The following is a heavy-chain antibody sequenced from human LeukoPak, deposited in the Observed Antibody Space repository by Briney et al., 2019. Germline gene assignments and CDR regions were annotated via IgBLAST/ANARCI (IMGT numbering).Heavy chain of an antibody. V-gene: IGHV1-69*13. CDR3: ARDLVGIVNNAFDI. Sequence: SVKVSCKATGGTFSSYAISWVRQAPGQGLEWMGGIIPIFGTANYAQKFQGRVTITADESTSTAYMELSSLRSEDTAVYYCARDLVGIVNNAFDIWGQGTMVTVSS. CDR1: GGTFSSYA. CDR2: IIPIFGTA. J-gene: IGHJ3*02. D-gene: IGHD3-22*01.